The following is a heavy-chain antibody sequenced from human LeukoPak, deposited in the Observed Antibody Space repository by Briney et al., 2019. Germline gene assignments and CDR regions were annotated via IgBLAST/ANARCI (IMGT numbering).Heavy chain of an antibody. D-gene: IGHD2-15*01. J-gene: IGHJ3*02. Sequence: GGSLRLSCAASGFTFSDYYMSWIRQAPGKGLKWVSYISSSGSTIYYADSVKGRFTISRDNAKNSLYLQMNSLRAEDTAVYYCARETPIYCSGGSCYPGDAFDIWGQGTMVTVSS. CDR3: ARETPIYCSGGSCYPGDAFDI. CDR2: ISSSGSTI. CDR1: GFTFSDYY. V-gene: IGHV3-11*01.